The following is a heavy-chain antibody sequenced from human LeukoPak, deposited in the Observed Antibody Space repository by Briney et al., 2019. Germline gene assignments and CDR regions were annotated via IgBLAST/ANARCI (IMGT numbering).Heavy chain of an antibody. CDR1: GFTVSSNY. J-gene: IGHJ5*02. D-gene: IGHD3-22*01. V-gene: IGHV3-21*01. Sequence: GGSLRLSCAASGFTVSSNYMSWVRQAPGKGLEWVSSISGSSSYIYYADSVKGRFTISRDNAKNSLYLQMNSLRAEDTAVYYCARDVYYYDSSGFDPWGQGTLVTVSS. CDR3: ARDVYYYDSSGFDP. CDR2: ISGSSSYI.